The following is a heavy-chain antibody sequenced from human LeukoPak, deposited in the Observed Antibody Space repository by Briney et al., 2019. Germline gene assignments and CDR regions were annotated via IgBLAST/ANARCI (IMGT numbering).Heavy chain of an antibody. CDR1: GFTFSTYS. V-gene: IGHV3-21*01. CDR2: ITSSSSYI. J-gene: IGHJ4*02. Sequence: GGSLRLSCAASGFTFSTYSMNWVRQAPGKGLEWVSSITSSSSYIYYADSVKGRFTISRDNAKNSLYLQMNSLRAEDTAVYYCAGGLWYASGSDYWGQGTLVTVSS. CDR3: AGGLWYASGSDY. D-gene: IGHD3-10*01.